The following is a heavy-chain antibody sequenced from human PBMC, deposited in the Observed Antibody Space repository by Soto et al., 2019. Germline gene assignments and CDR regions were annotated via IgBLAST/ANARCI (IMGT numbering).Heavy chain of an antibody. D-gene: IGHD3-3*01. CDR3: ARRGAAGARGYYTGMGYYYYYMDV. Sequence: PSETLSLTCTVSGGSISSYYWSWIRQPPGKGLEWIGYIYYSGSTNYNPSLKSRVTISVDTSKNQFSLKLSSVTAADTAVYYCARRGAAGARGYYTGMGYYYYYMDVWGKGTTVTVS. J-gene: IGHJ6*03. CDR1: GGSISSYY. CDR2: IYYSGST. V-gene: IGHV4-59*08.